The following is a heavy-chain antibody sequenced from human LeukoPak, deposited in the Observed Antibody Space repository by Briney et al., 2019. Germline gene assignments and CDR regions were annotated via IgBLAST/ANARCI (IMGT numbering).Heavy chain of an antibody. CDR1: GYTFTSYY. D-gene: IGHD3-16*01. J-gene: IGHJ4*02. Sequence: ASVKVSCKASGYTFTSYYMHWVRQAPGQGLEWMGIINPSGGSTSYAQKFQVRVTMTRDTSTSTVYMELSSLRSEDTAVCYCARLGYRPRLIDYWGKGALVTVSS. CDR2: INPSGGST. V-gene: IGHV1-46*01. CDR3: ARLGYRPRLIDY.